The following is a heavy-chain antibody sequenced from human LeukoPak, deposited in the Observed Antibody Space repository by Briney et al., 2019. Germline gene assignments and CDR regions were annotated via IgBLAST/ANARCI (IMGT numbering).Heavy chain of an antibody. J-gene: IGHJ2*01. CDR1: GGSISISNSNW. Sequence: SGTLSLTCAVSGGSISISNSNWWSWVRQPPGKGLEWIGEIYHSGSTNYNPSLKSRVTISVDKSKNQFSLELTPVTAADTAVYYCARDLHGGNSFTSDWYFDLWGRGTLVTVSS. V-gene: IGHV4-4*02. D-gene: IGHD4-23*01. CDR3: ARDLHGGNSFTSDWYFDL. CDR2: IYHSGST.